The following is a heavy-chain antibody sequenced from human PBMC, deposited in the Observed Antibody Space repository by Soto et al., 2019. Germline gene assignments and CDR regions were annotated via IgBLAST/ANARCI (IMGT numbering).Heavy chain of an antibody. CDR3: ARDERGGYSYGSRGSFWFDP. V-gene: IGHV4-59*01. CDR1: GGSISSYY. D-gene: IGHD5-18*01. Sequence: PSETLSLTCTVSGGSISSYYWSWIRQPPGKGLKWIGYIYYSGSTNYNPSLKSRVTISVDTSKNQFSLKLSSVTAADTAVYYCARDERGGYSYGSRGSFWFDPWGQGTLVTVSS. J-gene: IGHJ5*02. CDR2: IYYSGST.